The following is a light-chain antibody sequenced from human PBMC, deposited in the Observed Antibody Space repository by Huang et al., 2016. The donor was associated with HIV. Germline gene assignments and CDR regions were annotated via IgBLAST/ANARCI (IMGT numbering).Light chain of an antibody. J-gene: IGKJ1*01. CDR3: QRYDSAPRA. CDR2: AAS. CDR1: QDIGNC. Sequence: DIQMNPSPASMSASTGVRVTLSCRASQDIGNCVAWFQQKPVKVPRLLIYAASILQAGVPSRFSGRGSGTDFTHTITNFQPEVIATYYCQRYDSAPRAFGRGTNVDLK. V-gene: IGKV1-27*01.